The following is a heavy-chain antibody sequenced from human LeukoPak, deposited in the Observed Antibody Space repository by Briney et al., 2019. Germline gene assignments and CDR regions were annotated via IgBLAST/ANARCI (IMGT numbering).Heavy chain of an antibody. CDR3: ATLFGAN. Sequence: ASVKVSCKVSGYTLTELSMHCVRQAPGKGLVCMGGFDPEDGETIYAQKFQGRVTMTEDTSTDTAYMELSSLRSEDTAVYYCATLFGANWGQGTLATVSS. V-gene: IGHV1-24*01. D-gene: IGHD3-3*01. J-gene: IGHJ4*02. CDR1: GYTLTELS. CDR2: FDPEDGET.